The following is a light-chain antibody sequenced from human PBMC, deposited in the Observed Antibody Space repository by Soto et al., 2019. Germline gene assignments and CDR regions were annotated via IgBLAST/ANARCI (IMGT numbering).Light chain of an antibody. V-gene: IGLV1-44*01. J-gene: IGLJ1*01. CDR1: SSNIGSNT. Sequence: QLVLTQPLSASASTGQRVTISCSGGSSNIGSNTVAWYQHLPGTAPPRLIFTAGQRPSGVPGRFSGSKSGTSASLAISGLQSEDEGEYYCSAWDNSLNGYVFGPGTKVTVL. CDR3: SAWDNSLNGYV. CDR2: TAG.